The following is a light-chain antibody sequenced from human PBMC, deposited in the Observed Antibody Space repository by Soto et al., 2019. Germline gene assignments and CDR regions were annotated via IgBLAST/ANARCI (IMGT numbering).Light chain of an antibody. CDR2: WAS. V-gene: IGKV4-1*01. CDR1: QSGLDNSTNKSY. CDR3: HQYYTTPQT. Sequence: VLTQSPSSLAVSLGERATVNCRSSQSGLDNSTNKSYLAWYQKKPGHPPKLLVHWASVREAVVPDRFSGGGSGTDFTLTISSLQAEDVAVYYCHQYYTTPQTFGQGTQLEIK. J-gene: IGKJ2*01.